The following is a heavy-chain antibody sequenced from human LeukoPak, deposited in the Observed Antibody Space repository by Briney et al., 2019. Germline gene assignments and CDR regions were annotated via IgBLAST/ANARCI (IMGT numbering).Heavy chain of an antibody. Sequence: ASAKVSCKASGSTFTGYYLHWVRQAPGQGLEWMGWINPTSGGTNHAQKFQGRVTMTRDTSISTAYMELSRLRSDDTAVYYCARIASKTATSDYWGQGTLVTVSS. CDR3: ARIASKTATSDY. J-gene: IGHJ4*02. D-gene: IGHD5-12*01. CDR1: GSTFTGYY. V-gene: IGHV1-2*02. CDR2: INPTSGGT.